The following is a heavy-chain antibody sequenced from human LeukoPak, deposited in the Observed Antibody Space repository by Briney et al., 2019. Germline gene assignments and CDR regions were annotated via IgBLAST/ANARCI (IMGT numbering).Heavy chain of an antibody. D-gene: IGHD2-2*01. Sequence: PGGSLRLSCAASGFTFSSYSMNWVRQAPGKGLEWASSISGSSSFIYYADSVKGRFTISRDNAKNSLYLQMNSLRAEDTAVYYCARVGYAMRMFDYWGHGTLVTVSS. CDR3: ARVGYAMRMFDY. J-gene: IGHJ4*01. V-gene: IGHV3-21*01. CDR2: ISGSSSFI. CDR1: GFTFSSYS.